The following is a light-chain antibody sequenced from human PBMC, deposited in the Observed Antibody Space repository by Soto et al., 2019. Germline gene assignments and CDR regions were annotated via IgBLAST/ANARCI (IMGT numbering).Light chain of an antibody. CDR1: QSIRSY. V-gene: IGKV1-39*01. Sequence: DIQMTQSPSSLSASVGDRVTITCRASQSIRSYLNWYQQKPGKAPKLLIYTTSNLQSGVPSRFSGSGSGTEFTLAINGLQPDDSATYYCQQYNSFSLTFGGGTKV. CDR3: QQYNSFSLT. J-gene: IGKJ4*01. CDR2: TTS.